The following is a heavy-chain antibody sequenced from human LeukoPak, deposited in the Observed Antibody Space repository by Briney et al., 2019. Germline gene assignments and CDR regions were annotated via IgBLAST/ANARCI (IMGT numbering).Heavy chain of an antibody. CDR3: AKVGLGAFDI. CDR2: IRSSGSST. CDR1: GFTFSSYA. V-gene: IGHV3-23*01. J-gene: IGHJ3*02. Sequence: GGSLRLSCAASGFTFSSYAMSWVRQAPGRGLECVSAIRSSGSSTYYADSVKGRFTISRDNAKNTLYLQMNSLRAEDTAVYYCAKVGLGAFDIWGQGTMATVSS.